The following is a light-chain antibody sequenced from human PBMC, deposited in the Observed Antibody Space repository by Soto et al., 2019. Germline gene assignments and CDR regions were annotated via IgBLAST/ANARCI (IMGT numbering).Light chain of an antibody. Sequence: DIQMTQSPCTLSASVGERVTITCGASQSISSWLAWYQQKPGKAPKLLIYDASSLESGVPSRFSGSGSGTEFTLTISSLQPDDFTTYYCQQYNSYWTIGQGTKVEIK. V-gene: IGKV1-5*01. J-gene: IGKJ1*01. CDR1: QSISSW. CDR3: QQYNSYWT. CDR2: DAS.